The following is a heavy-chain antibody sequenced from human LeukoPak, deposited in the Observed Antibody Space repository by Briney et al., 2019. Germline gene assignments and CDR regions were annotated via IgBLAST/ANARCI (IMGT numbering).Heavy chain of an antibody. D-gene: IGHD3-22*01. CDR1: GGSISSSNW. Sequence: PSETLSLTCAASGGSISSSNWWSWVRQPPGKGLEWIGEIYHSGSTNYNPSLKSRVTISVDKSKNQFSLKLNSVSAADTAVYYCARGGYFDSSGYPNPLDYWGQGTLVTVSS. J-gene: IGHJ4*02. CDR3: ARGGYFDSSGYPNPLDY. CDR2: IYHSGST. V-gene: IGHV4-4*02.